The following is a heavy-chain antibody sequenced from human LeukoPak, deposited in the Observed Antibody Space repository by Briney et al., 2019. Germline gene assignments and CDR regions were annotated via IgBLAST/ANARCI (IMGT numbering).Heavy chain of an antibody. V-gene: IGHV1-2*02. CDR3: SRDPTYYYDSSLDY. Sequence: ASVTVSCKASGYTFTGYYMHWVRPAPGQGLAWVGWINPNSGGANYQQKFQGRVTITRGPVIRTVYMELSSLRCGGHAVYYRSRDPTYYYDSSLDYWGQGTLVTVSS. CDR2: INPNSGGA. CDR1: GYTFTGYY. J-gene: IGHJ4*02. D-gene: IGHD3-22*01.